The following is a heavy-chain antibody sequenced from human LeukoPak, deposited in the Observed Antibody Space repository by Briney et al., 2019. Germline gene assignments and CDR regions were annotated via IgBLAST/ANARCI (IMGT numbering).Heavy chain of an antibody. V-gene: IGHV3-30*03. Sequence: GGSLRPSCAASGFTFSSYGMHWVRQAPGKGLEWVAVISYDGSNKYYADSVKGRFTISRDNSKNTLYLQMNSLRAEDTAVYYCACLTGGGYYGSGSFDYWGQGTLVTVSS. CDR1: GFTFSSYG. CDR2: ISYDGSNK. CDR3: ACLTGGGYYGSGSFDY. J-gene: IGHJ4*02. D-gene: IGHD3-10*01.